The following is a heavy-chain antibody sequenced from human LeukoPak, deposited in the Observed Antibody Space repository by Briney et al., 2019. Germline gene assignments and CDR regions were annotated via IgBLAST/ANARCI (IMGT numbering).Heavy chain of an antibody. CDR1: GGSFTDYY. Sequence: SETLSLTCAVYGGSFTDYYWSWIRHLPGKGLEWIGEIHHRAGANYNPSLWGRVTISVDTSKNQFSLTVNSVTAADTAVYYCARHGSPFLTLVYWGQGTLVTVSS. J-gene: IGHJ4*02. CDR3: ARHGSPFLTLVY. CDR2: IHHRAGA. D-gene: IGHD2/OR15-2a*01. V-gene: IGHV4-34*01.